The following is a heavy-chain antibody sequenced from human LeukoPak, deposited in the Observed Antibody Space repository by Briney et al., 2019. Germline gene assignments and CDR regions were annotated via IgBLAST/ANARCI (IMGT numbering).Heavy chain of an antibody. CDR1: EGTFSNYA. CDR3: ARGHDYGDYMDY. D-gene: IGHD4-17*01. V-gene: IGHV1-69*13. CDR2: IIPIFATA. Sequence: EASVKVSCKDSEGTFSNYAVSWVRQAPGQGLEWMGGIIPIFATAHYAQKFQGRVTITADESTSTAYMELGSLRSEDTAVYYCARGHDYGDYMDYWGQGTLVTVSS. J-gene: IGHJ4*02.